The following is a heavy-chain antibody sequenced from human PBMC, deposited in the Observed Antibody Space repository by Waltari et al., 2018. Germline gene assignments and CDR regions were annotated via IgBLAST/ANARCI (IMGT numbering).Heavy chain of an antibody. CDR2: IYYTGNT. D-gene: IGHD4-17*01. CDR1: GVSISSSSDY. V-gene: IGHV4-39*01. Sequence: QLQLQESGPGLVKPSETLSLTCTVSGVSISSSSDYWGWIRQPPGKGLGGIANIYYTGNTYYNASRKSRVTISVDTSKNQFSLKMRSGTAADTAVYYCAILARYGDSGLDYWGQGTLVSVSS. CDR3: AILARYGDSGLDY. J-gene: IGHJ4*02.